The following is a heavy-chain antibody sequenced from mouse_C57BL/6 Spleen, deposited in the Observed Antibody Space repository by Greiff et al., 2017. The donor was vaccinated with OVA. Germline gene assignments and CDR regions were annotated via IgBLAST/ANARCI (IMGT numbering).Heavy chain of an antibody. CDR3: TRVNGRYFDY. J-gene: IGHJ2*01. CDR2: IDPETGGT. V-gene: IGHV1-15*01. D-gene: IGHD1-1*01. CDR1: GYTFTDYE. Sequence: QVQLQQSGAELVRPGASVTLSCKASGYTFTDYEMHWVKQTPVHGLEWIGAIDPETGGTAYNQKFKGKAILTADKSSSTAYMELRSLTSEDSAVYYCTRVNGRYFDYRGQGTTLTVSS.